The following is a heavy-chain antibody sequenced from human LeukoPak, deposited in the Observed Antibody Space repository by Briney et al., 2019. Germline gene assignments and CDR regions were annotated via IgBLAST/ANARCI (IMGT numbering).Heavy chain of an antibody. CDR3: ARVYSNYIDY. CDR2: INHSGST. J-gene: IGHJ4*02. CDR1: GGSFSGYC. D-gene: IGHD4-4*01. V-gene: IGHV4-34*01. Sequence: PSGTLSLTCAVYGGSFSGYCWSWIRQPPGKGLEWIGEINHSGSTNYNPSLKSRVTISVDTSKNQFSLKLSSVTAADTAVYYCARVYSNYIDYWGQGTLVTVSS.